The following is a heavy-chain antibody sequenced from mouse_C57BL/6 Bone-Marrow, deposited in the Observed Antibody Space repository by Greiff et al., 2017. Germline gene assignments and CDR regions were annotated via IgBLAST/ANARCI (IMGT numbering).Heavy chain of an antibody. V-gene: IGHV5-9*01. D-gene: IGHD1-1*01. Sequence: DVMLVESGGGLVKPGGSLKLSCAASGFTFSSYTMSWVRQTPEKRLEWVATISGGGGNTYYPDSVKDRFTISRDNAKNTLYLQMSSLRSEDTALYYCARRGGYGSSPWFAYWGQGTLVTVSA. J-gene: IGHJ3*01. CDR1: GFTFSSYT. CDR3: ARRGGYGSSPWFAY. CDR2: ISGGGGNT.